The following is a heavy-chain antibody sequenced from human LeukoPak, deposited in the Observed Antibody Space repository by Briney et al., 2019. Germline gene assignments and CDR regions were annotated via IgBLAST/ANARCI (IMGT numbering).Heavy chain of an antibody. D-gene: IGHD3-3*01. J-gene: IGHJ5*02. V-gene: IGHV3-23*01. CDR1: GFTFRDSA. Sequence: GGSLRLSCAASGFTFRDSAMSWVRQAPGKGLERVSSITNSGGGTYYTDSVKGRFTISRDNSRNTVYLQMNSLRAEDTAVYYCAKQPIFGIHWFDPWGQGTLVTVSS. CDR2: ITNSGGGT. CDR3: AKQPIFGIHWFDP.